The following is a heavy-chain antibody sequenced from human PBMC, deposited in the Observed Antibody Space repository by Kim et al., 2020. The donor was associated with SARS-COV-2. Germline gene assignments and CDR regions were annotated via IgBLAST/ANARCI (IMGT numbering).Heavy chain of an antibody. V-gene: IGHV1-3*01. J-gene: IGHJ5*02. CDR1: GYTFTSYA. D-gene: IGHD3-16*01. CDR2: INAGNGNT. CDR3: ARGGGLGWVNP. Sequence: ASVKVSCKASGYTFTSYAMHWVRQAPGQRLEWMGWINAGNGNTKNPQKFKGRVPITRDKPARPANMELSSLRSEDTAGYTFARGGGLGWVNPWAQGTLAT.